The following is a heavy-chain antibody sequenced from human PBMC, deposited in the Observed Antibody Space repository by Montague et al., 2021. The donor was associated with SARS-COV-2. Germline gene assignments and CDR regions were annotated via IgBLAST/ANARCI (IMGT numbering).Heavy chain of an antibody. CDR3: ARRKWELLSSYYDGIDV. CDR2: IDWDDDK. D-gene: IGHD1-26*01. CDR1: GFSLSTSGMC. V-gene: IGHV2-70*01. Sequence: PALVKPTQTLTLTCTFSGFSLSTSGMCVSWIRQPPGKALEWLALIDWDDDKYYSTSLRTRLTISKDTSKNQVVLTMTNMDPVDTATYYCARRKWELLSSYYDGIDVWGQGTTVTVSS. J-gene: IGHJ6*02.